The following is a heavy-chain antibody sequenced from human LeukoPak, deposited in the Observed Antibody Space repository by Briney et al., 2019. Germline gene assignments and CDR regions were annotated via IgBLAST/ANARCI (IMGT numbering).Heavy chain of an antibody. CDR2: IYYSGST. CDR3: AGRRIFRITMVRGVVDP. J-gene: IGHJ5*02. V-gene: IGHV4-39*01. CDR1: GGSISSSSYY. Sequence: PSETLSLTCTVSGGSISSSSYYWGWIRQPPGKGLEWIGSIYYSGSTYYNPSLKSRVTISVDTSKNQFSLKLSSVTAADTAVYYCAGRRIFRITMVRGVVDPWGQGTLVTVSS. D-gene: IGHD3-10*01.